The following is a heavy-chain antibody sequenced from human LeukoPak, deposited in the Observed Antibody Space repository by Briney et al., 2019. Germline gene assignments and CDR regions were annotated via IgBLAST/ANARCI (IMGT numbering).Heavy chain of an antibody. CDR1: GYTFTGYY. J-gene: IGHJ5*02. Sequence: ASVKVSCKASGYTFTGYYMHWLRQAPGQGLEWMGWINPNSGGTNYAQKFQGRVTMTRDTSISTAYMELSRLRSDDTAVYYCARDLEYYDSSGYYSWFDPWGQGTLVTVSS. D-gene: IGHD3-22*01. CDR2: INPNSGGT. CDR3: ARDLEYYDSSGYYSWFDP. V-gene: IGHV1-2*02.